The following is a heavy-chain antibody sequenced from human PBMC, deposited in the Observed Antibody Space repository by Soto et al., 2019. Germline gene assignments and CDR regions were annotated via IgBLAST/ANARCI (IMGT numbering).Heavy chain of an antibody. V-gene: IGHV1-18*01. CDR1: GYNFVTYG. CDR2: ISVYSGNT. CDR3: ARNTPFFESSGSADY. Sequence: ASVKVSCKTSGYNFVTYGITWVRQAPGQGLEWMGWISVYSGNTHYAQKFHDRVTLTTDTSTTTAYMDLRNLTSDDTAFYYCARNTPFFESSGSADYWGQGTLVTVSS. D-gene: IGHD3-22*01. J-gene: IGHJ4*02.